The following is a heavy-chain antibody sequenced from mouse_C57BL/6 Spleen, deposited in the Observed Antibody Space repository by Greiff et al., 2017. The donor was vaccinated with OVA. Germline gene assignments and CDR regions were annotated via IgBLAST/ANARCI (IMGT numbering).Heavy chain of an antibody. D-gene: IGHD1-1*01. CDR1: GFTFSSYT. Sequence: EVKLMESGGGLVKPGGSLKLSCAASGFTFSSYTMSWVRQTPEKRLEWVATISGGGGNTYYPDSVKGRFTISRDNAKNTLYLQMSSLRSEDTALYYCARHGHYGSSYRYFDVWGTGTTVTVSS. CDR3: ARHGHYGSSYRYFDV. V-gene: IGHV5-9*01. J-gene: IGHJ1*03. CDR2: ISGGGGNT.